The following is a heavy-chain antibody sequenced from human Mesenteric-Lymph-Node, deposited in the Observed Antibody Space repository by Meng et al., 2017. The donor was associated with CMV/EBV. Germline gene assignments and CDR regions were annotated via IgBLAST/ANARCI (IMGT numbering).Heavy chain of an antibody. V-gene: IGHV4-34*01. Sequence: ALALTFAVYGGSFGGYSWSWSREPPGKGLTWIGELNHSESTNYRPALKCRVTISVDTSQNQFSLKLGSVAAADTAVYYCASGGWFDPWGQGTLVTVSS. CDR2: LNHSEST. CDR3: ASGGWFDP. J-gene: IGHJ5*02. CDR1: GGSFGGYS.